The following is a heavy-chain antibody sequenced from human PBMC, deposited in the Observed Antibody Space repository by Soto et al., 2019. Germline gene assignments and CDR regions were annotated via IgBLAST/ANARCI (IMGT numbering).Heavy chain of an antibody. J-gene: IGHJ4*02. CDR2: IKSYTNGGTT. Sequence: PCGPLRHSNTASEFNFLNAWIRRVRQSRGKGLEWVGRIKSYTNGGTTDYAAPVKGRFAISRDDSKNTLYLQMNNLKPDDTAIYYCTRGPRADSSGTGAHWGQGTPVTGSS. D-gene: IGHD1-26*01. CDR3: TRGPRADSSGTGAH. CDR1: EFNFLNAW. V-gene: IGHV3-15*05.